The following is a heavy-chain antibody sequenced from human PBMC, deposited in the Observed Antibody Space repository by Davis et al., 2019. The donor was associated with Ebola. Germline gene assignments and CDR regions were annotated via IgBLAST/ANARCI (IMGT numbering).Heavy chain of an antibody. J-gene: IGHJ4*02. CDR1: GGSISSGGYS. D-gene: IGHD3-22*01. V-gene: IGHV4-30-2*01. Sequence: MPSETLSLTCAVSGGSISSGGYSWSWIRQPPGKGLEWIGYIYHSGSTYYNPSLKSRVTISVDRSKNQFSLKLSSVTAADTAVYYCARDLGGYPTFFDYWGQGTLVTVSS. CDR2: IYHSGST. CDR3: ARDLGGYPTFFDY.